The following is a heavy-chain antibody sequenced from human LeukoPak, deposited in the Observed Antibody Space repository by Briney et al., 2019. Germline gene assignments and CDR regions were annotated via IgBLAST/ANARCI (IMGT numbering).Heavy chain of an antibody. CDR2: IFHSGST. J-gene: IGHJ4*02. V-gene: IGHV4-59*12. D-gene: IGHD1-7*01. CDR3: ARDRGNYPYYFDY. Sequence: SSETLSLTCTVSGGSISTYYWSWIRQLPGKRLEWIGYIFHSGSTNYNPSLRGRVTISVDTSKNQFSLKLSSVTAADTAVYYCARDRGNYPYYFDYWGQGTLVTVSS. CDR1: GGSISTYY.